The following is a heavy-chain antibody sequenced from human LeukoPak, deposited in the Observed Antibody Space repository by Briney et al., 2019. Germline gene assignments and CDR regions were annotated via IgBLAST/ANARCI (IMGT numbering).Heavy chain of an antibody. CDR1: GFTFNSYG. Sequence: PGGSLRLSCAASGFTFNSYGMSWVRQAPGKGLEWVSAISGSGGSTYYADSVKGWFTISRDNSKNTLYMQMNSLRAEDSAVYYCAKKRGYSYGDPFDYWGQGTLVTVSS. V-gene: IGHV3-23*01. J-gene: IGHJ4*02. CDR3: AKKRGYSYGDPFDY. CDR2: ISGSGGST. D-gene: IGHD5-18*01.